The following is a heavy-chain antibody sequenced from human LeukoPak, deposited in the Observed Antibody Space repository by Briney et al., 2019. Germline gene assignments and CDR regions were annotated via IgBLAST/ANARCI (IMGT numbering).Heavy chain of an antibody. J-gene: IGHJ6*02. D-gene: IGHD5-12*01. Sequence: GASVKVSCKASGGTFSTYAVTWVRQAPGQGLEWMGWINPNSGGTNYAQKFQGRVTMTRDTAISTAYMELRSLRSDDTAVYYCARVNSDYVGPGYYYVMDVWGQGTTVSVSS. CDR1: GGTFSTYA. V-gene: IGHV1-2*02. CDR3: ARVNSDYVGPGYYYVMDV. CDR2: INPNSGGT.